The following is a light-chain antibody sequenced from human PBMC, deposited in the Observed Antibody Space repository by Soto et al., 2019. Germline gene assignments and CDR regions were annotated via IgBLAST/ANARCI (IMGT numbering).Light chain of an antibody. Sequence: EIVMTQSPATLSVSPGERATLSCRASQSVSSDLALYHQKPCQAPRLLIYSASTRATGIPARFSGSGSGTEFTLTINSLQSEDFAVYYCQQYNNWPRTFGQGTKVEIK. CDR1: QSVSSD. CDR3: QQYNNWPRT. CDR2: SAS. J-gene: IGKJ1*01. V-gene: IGKV3-15*01.